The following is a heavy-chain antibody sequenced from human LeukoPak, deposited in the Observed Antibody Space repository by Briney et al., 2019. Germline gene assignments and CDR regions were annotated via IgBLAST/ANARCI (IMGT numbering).Heavy chain of an antibody. Sequence: PGGSLRLSCAASEFTVSFDYMSWVRQAPGKGLEWVANIKQDGSEKYYVDSVKGRFTISRDNAKNSLYLQMNSLRAEDTAVYYCARDTSPYYYGSGSYSPWSYYYYYMDVWGKGTTVTISS. J-gene: IGHJ6*03. CDR3: ARDTSPYYYGSGSYSPWSYYYYYMDV. D-gene: IGHD3-10*01. CDR2: IKQDGSEK. CDR1: EFTVSFDY. V-gene: IGHV3-7*01.